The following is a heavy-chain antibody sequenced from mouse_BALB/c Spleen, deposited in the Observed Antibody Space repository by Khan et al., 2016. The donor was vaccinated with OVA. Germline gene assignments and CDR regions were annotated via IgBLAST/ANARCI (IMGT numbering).Heavy chain of an antibody. V-gene: IGHV3-8*02. D-gene: IGHD1-2*01. Sequence: EVQLHESGPSLVKPSQTLSLTCSVTGDSITSGYWSWIRKFPGNKLEYMGYINYSGTTSYNPSLKSRLSITRNTSKNQYFLQLNSVTTEDTTTNYCAIYNGFYYFDYWGQGTTLTVSS. CDR1: GDSITSGY. CDR2: INYSGTT. CDR3: AIYNGFYYFDY. J-gene: IGHJ2*01.